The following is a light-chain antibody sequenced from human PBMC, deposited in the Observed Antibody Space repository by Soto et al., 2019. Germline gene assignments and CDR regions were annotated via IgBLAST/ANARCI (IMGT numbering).Light chain of an antibody. CDR1: QSISNR. CDR3: QQYHIYST. Sequence: DIQLNHSPSTLSASVGDRVTITCRASQSISNRVAWYQQKPGKGPKLLIYDAASLESGVPSRFSGSGSGTEFTLTISSLQPDDFATYYCQQYHIYSTFGQGTKV. V-gene: IGKV1-5*01. CDR2: DAA. J-gene: IGKJ1*01.